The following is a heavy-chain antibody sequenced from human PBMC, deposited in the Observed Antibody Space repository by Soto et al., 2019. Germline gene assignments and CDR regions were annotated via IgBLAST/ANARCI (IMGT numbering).Heavy chain of an antibody. CDR2: IYYSGST. V-gene: IGHV4-61*01. CDR3: ARGLGDIVVVVAATGQAWYFDL. J-gene: IGHJ2*01. CDR1: GGSVSSGSYY. D-gene: IGHD2-15*01. Sequence: PSETLSLTCTVSGGSVSSGSYYWSWIRQPPGKGLEWIGYIYYSGSTNYNPSLKSRVTISVDTSKNQFSLKLSSVTAADTAVYYCARGLGDIVVVVAATGQAWYFDLWGRGTLVTVSS.